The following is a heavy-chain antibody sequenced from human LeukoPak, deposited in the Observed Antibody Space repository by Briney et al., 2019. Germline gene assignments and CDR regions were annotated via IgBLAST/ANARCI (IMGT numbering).Heavy chain of an antibody. CDR3: ARDSFLYSSSWYVFWGAFDI. V-gene: IGHV3-33*01. D-gene: IGHD6-13*01. Sequence: GGSLRLSCAASGFTFSSYGMHWVRQAPGKGLEWVAVIWYDGSNKYNADSVKGRFTISRDNSKNTLYLQMNSLRAEDTAVYYCARDSFLYSSSWYVFWGAFDIWGQGTMVTVSS. CDR1: GFTFSSYG. J-gene: IGHJ3*02. CDR2: IWYDGSNK.